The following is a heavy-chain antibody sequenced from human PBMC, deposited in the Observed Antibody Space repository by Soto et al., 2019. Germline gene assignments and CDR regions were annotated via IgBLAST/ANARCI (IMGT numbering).Heavy chain of an antibody. CDR2: INSDGSST. CDR1: GFTFSNYW. V-gene: IGHV3-74*01. D-gene: IGHD1-26*01. CDR3: ARVGATSGLGY. J-gene: IGHJ4*02. Sequence: GGSLRLSCAASGFTFSNYWMHWVRQAPGKGLVWVSRINSDGSSTNYADSVKGRFTISRDNAKNTLYLQMNSLRAEDTAVYYCARVGATSGLGYWGPGTLVTVTS.